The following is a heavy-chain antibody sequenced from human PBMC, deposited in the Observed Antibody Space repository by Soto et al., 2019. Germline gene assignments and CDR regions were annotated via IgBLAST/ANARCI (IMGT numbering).Heavy chain of an antibody. Sequence: EVQLLEYGGGLVQRGESLRLSCVASGFTFNKYAMTWVRQAPGKGLEWVSSISGSSSTTYYADSVKGRFTISRDNSKNTVYLHMNTLSTEETAVYYCAPTRYDDGDDAVGSWGQGTLVTVSS. CDR1: GFTFNKYA. CDR2: ISGSSSTT. D-gene: IGHD4-17*01. J-gene: IGHJ5*01. V-gene: IGHV3-23*01. CDR3: APTRYDDGDDAVGS.